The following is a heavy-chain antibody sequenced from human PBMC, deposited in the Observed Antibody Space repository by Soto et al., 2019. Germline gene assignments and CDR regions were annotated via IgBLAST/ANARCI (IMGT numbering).Heavy chain of an antibody. CDR2: MNTDSGHT. V-gene: IGHV1-8*01. J-gene: IGHJ4*02. D-gene: IGHD3-10*01. CDR3: ARSGGGYNVNFDY. Sequence: QVQLVQSGAEVRTPGASVKVSCKASGYTFTSYDINWVRQATGQGPEWMGWMNTDSGHTGYVQKFQGRVTLTRTTAISTAYMEMRRLSSEDTAVYYCARSGGGYNVNFDYWGQGTLFTVSS. CDR1: GYTFTSYD.